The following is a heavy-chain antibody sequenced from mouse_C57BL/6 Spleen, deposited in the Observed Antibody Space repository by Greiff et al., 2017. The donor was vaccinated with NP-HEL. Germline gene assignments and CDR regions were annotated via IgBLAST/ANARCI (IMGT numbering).Heavy chain of an antibody. J-gene: IGHJ3*01. CDR2: INPYNGGT. D-gene: IGHD1-1*01. V-gene: IGHV1-19*01. CDR1: GYTFTDYY. CDR3: AKESYYYGSSFAY. Sequence: VQLQQSGPVLVKPGASVKMSCKASGYTFTDYYMNWVKQSHGKSLEWIGVINPYNGGTSYNQKFKGKATLTVDKSSSTAYMELNSLTSEDSAVYYCAKESYYYGSSFAYWGQGTLVTVSA.